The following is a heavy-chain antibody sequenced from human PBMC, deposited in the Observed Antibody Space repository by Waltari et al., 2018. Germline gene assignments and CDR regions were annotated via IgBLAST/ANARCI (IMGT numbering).Heavy chain of an antibody. CDR1: GGSLSSSNW. CDR2: IYHSGST. Sequence: QVQLQESGPGLVKPSGTLSLTCAVSGGSLSSSNWWSWVRQPPGQGLEWIGEIYHSGSTNYNPSLKSRVTISVDKSKNQFSLKLSSVTAADTAVYYCARAYSSGWQYYYYYYGMDVWGQGTTVTVSS. D-gene: IGHD6-19*01. CDR3: ARAYSSGWQYYYYYYGMDV. V-gene: IGHV4-4*02. J-gene: IGHJ6*02.